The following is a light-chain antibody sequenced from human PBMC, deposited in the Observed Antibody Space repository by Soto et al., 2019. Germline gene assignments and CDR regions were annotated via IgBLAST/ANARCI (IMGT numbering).Light chain of an antibody. CDR1: SGHSSYA. CDR3: QTWGTGNYV. V-gene: IGLV4-69*01. CDR2: LNSDGSH. Sequence: QLVLTQSPSASASLGASVKLTCTLSSGHSSYAIAWHQQQPEKGPRYLMKLNSDGSHSKGDGIPDRFSGSSSGAERYLTISSLQSEDEADYYCQTWGTGNYVFGTRTKLTVL. J-gene: IGLJ1*01.